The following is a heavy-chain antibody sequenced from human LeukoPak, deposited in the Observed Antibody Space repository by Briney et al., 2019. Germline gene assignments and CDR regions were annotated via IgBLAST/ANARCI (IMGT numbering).Heavy chain of an antibody. J-gene: IGHJ5*02. CDR1: GFTFSFYA. Sequence: PGRSLRLSCAASGFTFSFYAMHWVRQAPGKGLEWVAVISYDGSNKYYADSVKGRFTISRDNSKNTLYLQMNSLRAEDTAVYYCARELRWYEGQLNWFDPWGQGTLVTVSS. CDR2: ISYDGSNK. D-gene: IGHD6-13*01. V-gene: IGHV3-30-3*01. CDR3: ARELRWYEGQLNWFDP.